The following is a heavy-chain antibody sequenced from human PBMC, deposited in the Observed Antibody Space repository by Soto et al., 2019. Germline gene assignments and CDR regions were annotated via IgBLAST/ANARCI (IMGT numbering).Heavy chain of an antibody. Sequence: SETLSLTCTVSGGSISGSIYYWAWIRQPPGKGLEWIGSIYYTGTTYYSPSVRSRVAMSVDTFNNQFSLTLTSVTAADTAVYYCATTADHWGQGTLVTVSS. V-gene: IGHV4-39*01. D-gene: IGHD2-21*02. CDR3: ATTADH. CDR1: GGSISGSIYY. J-gene: IGHJ4*02. CDR2: IYYTGTT.